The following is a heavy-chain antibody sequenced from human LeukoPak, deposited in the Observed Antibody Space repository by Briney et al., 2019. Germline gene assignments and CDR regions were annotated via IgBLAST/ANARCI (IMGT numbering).Heavy chain of an antibody. CDR3: ARWDDLFLIDF. CDR2: ISTSSSSK. CDR1: GFTFSSYS. Sequence: GGSLRLSCAASGFTFSSYSMNWVRQAPGKGLEWVSYISTSSSSKYYADSVKGRFTISRDNAKNSLDLQMNSLRAEDTAVYYCARWDDLFLIDFWGQGTLVTVSS. V-gene: IGHV3-21*05. D-gene: IGHD3-9*01. J-gene: IGHJ4*02.